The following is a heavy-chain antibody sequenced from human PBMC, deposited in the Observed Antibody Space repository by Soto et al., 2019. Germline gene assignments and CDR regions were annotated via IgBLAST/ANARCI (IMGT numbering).Heavy chain of an antibody. V-gene: IGHV4-59*02. Sequence: QVQLQESGPGLVKPSETLSLTCTVSGGYVSSYYWSWIRQPPGKGLEWIGYSGSTNYNPSLKSRVTISVDTSKNQFSPNLSSVTAADTAVYYCARLSAGWLDPWGQGTLVTVAS. CDR2: SGST. J-gene: IGHJ5*02. CDR3: ARLSAGWLDP. CDR1: GGYVSSYY. D-gene: IGHD6-19*01.